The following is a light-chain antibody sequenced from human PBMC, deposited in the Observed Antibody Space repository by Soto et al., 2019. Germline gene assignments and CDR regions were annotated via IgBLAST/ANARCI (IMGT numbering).Light chain of an antibody. V-gene: IGLV2-11*01. Sequence: QSALTQPRSVSGSPGQSVTISCTGTSSDVGGYNFVSWYQHHPGKAPKVMVYDVTKRPAGVPDRFSGAKSGNTASLTISGLQADDEGDYYCCSYAGSYIYVFGTGTKLTVL. J-gene: IGLJ1*01. CDR1: SSDVGGYNF. CDR3: CSYAGSYIYV. CDR2: DVT.